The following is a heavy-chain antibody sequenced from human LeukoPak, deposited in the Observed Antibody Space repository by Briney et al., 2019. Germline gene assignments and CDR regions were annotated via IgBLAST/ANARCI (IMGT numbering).Heavy chain of an antibody. D-gene: IGHD6-19*01. CDR2: IKQDGSEK. Sequence: GGSLRLSCAASGFTFSSYWMSWVRQAPGKGLEWVANIKQDGSEKYYVDSVKGRFTISRDNAKNSLYLQMNSLRAEDTAVYYCARDRYSSGWTHYFDYWGQGTLVTVSS. CDR3: ARDRYSSGWTHYFDY. CDR1: GFTFSSYW. J-gene: IGHJ4*02. V-gene: IGHV3-7*01.